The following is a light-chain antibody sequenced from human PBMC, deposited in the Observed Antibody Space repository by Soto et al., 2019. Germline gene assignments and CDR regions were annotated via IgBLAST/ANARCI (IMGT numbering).Light chain of an antibody. CDR3: QQYNNWLYT. CDR2: GAS. J-gene: IGKJ2*01. V-gene: IGKV3-15*01. Sequence: EIVMTQSPATLSVSPGERATLSCRASQSVSSSLAWYQQKPGQAPRLLFYGASTRATGVPARFSGSGSGTEFTLTISSLQSEDLAVYYCQQYNNWLYTFGQGTKVDSK. CDR1: QSVSSS.